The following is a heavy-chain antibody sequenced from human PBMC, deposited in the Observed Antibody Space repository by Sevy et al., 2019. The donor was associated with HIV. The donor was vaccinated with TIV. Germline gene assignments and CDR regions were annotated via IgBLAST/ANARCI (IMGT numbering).Heavy chain of an antibody. CDR1: GDSISGYY. J-gene: IGHJ6*02. CDR2: FYYSAST. D-gene: IGHD6-13*01. V-gene: IGHV4-59*01. CDR3: ARGIAAPRGMDV. Sequence: SETLSLTCTVSGDSISGYYWSWIRQPPGKGLEWIGYFYYSASTNYNPSLKSRVTISVDPTKNQVSLKVRSLTAADTAVYYCARGIAAPRGMDVWGQGTTVTVSS.